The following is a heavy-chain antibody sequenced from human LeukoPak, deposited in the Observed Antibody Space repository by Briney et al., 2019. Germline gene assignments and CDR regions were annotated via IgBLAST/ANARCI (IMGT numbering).Heavy chain of an antibody. J-gene: IGHJ6*03. D-gene: IGHD6-13*01. CDR2: IYWDDDK. CDR3: AHIIAAAGSYYYYYYMDV. CDR1: GFSLSTSGVG. Sequence: SGPTLVKPTQTLTLTCTFSGFSLSTSGVGVGWIRQPPGKALEWLALIYWDDDKRYSPSLKSRLTITKDTSKNQVVLTMTNMDPVDTATYYCAHIIAAAGSYYYYYYMDVWGKGTTVTVSS. V-gene: IGHV2-5*02.